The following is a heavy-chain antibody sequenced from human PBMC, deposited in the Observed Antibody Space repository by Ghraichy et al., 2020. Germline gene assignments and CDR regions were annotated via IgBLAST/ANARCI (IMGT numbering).Heavy chain of an antibody. D-gene: IGHD3-9*01. J-gene: IGHJ4*02. CDR1: GYTFTSYI. V-gene: IGHV7-4-1*02. CDR2: INTNTGNP. Sequence: ASVKVSCKASGYTFTSYIINWVRQAPGQGLEWMGWINTNTGNPTFAQDFTGRFVFSLDTSVSTAYLQISSLKAEDTAVYYCARSSYYDILTGYSGFDYWGQGTLVTVSS. CDR3: ARSSYYDILTGYSGFDY.